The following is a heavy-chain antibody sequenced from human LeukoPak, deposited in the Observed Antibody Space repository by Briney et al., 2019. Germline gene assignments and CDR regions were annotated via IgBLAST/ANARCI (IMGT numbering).Heavy chain of an antibody. CDR3: AREQNWFDP. J-gene: IGHJ5*02. CDR1: GYTFTSYY. V-gene: IGHV1-46*01. CDR2: VNPSGGST. Sequence: ASVKVSCRASGYTFTSYYMHWVRQAPGQGLEWMGIVNPSGGSTSYAQKLQGRVTMTTDTSTSTAYMELRSLRSDDTAVYYCAREQNWFDPWGQGTLVTVSS.